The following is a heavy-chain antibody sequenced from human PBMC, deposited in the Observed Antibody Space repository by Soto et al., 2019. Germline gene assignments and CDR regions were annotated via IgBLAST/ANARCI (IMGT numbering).Heavy chain of an antibody. D-gene: IGHD3-3*01. Sequence: QVQLVQSGAEVKKPGASVKVSCKASGYTFTSYGISWVRQAPGQGLERMGWISAYNGNTNYAQKLQGRVTMTTETSTSTAYMELRSLRSDDTAVYYCARSLPRGVVINRYYYYGMDVWGQGTTVTVSS. CDR2: ISAYNGNT. CDR3: ARSLPRGVVINRYYYYGMDV. J-gene: IGHJ6*02. CDR1: GYTFTSYG. V-gene: IGHV1-18*01.